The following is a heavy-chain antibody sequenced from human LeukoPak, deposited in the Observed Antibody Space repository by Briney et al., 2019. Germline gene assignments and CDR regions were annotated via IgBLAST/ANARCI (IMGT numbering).Heavy chain of an antibody. CDR3: ARGLDQIWWINYYYYGMDV. Sequence: ASVKVSCKASGGTFSSYAISWVRQAPGQGLEWMGGIIPIFGTANYAQKFQGRVTITADESTSTAYMELSSLRSEDTAVYYCARGLDQIWWINYYYYGMDVWGQGTTVTVSS. CDR2: IIPIFGTA. D-gene: IGHD5-12*01. J-gene: IGHJ6*02. CDR1: GGTFSSYA. V-gene: IGHV1-69*13.